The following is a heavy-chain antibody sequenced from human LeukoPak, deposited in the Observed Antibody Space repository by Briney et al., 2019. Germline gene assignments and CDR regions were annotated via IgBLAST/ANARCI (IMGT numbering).Heavy chain of an antibody. D-gene: IGHD3-22*01. J-gene: IGHJ4*02. CDR3: ARDYYDGSAYYSYYEY. CDR2: IYYSGST. CDR1: GGSISSYY. V-gene: IGHV4-59*01. Sequence: SETLSLTCTVSGGSISSYYWSWIRQPPGKGLEWIGYIYYSGSTNYNPSLKSRVTISVDTSKNQFSLKLSSVTAADTAVYYCARDYYDGSAYYSYYEYWGQGTLVTVSP.